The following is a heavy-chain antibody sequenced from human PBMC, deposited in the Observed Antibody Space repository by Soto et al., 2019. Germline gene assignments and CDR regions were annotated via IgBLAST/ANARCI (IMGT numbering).Heavy chain of an antibody. J-gene: IGHJ6*02. CDR3: AKEEAYYYSAMDV. V-gene: IGHV3-23*01. Sequence: GESLKISCAASGFPFSTYAMSWVRQAPGKGLEWVSAISGGGGSTYYADSVKGRFTISRDNSKNTLYLQMNSLRGEDTAVYYCAKEEAYYYSAMDVWGQGTTVTVSS. CDR1: GFPFSTYA. CDR2: ISGGGGST.